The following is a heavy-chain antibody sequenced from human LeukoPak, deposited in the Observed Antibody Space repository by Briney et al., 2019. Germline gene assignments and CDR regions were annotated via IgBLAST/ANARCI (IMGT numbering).Heavy chain of an antibody. Sequence: PGGSLRLSCAASGFTFSSYSMNWVRQAPGKGLEWVSYISSSSSTIYYADSVKGRFTISRDNSKNRQYLQMNSLRAEDTAVYYCAKGQAGIAARAYYFDYWGQGTLVTVSS. CDR1: GFTFSSYS. D-gene: IGHD6-6*01. V-gene: IGHV3-48*01. CDR3: AKGQAGIAARAYYFDY. CDR2: ISSSSSTI. J-gene: IGHJ4*02.